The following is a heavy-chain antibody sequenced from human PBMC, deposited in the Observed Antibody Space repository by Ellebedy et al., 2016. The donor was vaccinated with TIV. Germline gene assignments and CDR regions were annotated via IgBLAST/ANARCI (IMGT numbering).Heavy chain of an antibody. CDR3: ARDPALPRGRFDT. J-gene: IGHJ5*02. CDR1: GASISSSGYF. V-gene: IGHV4-39*07. CDR2: VHYSGGT. Sequence: MPSETLSLTCTVSGASISSSGYFCAWIRQPPGEGLEWIGSVHYSGGTYYNPSLKSRVTVSVDTSKNQFSLNLSSVTAADTAVYYCARDPALPRGRFDTWGQGTLVTVSS.